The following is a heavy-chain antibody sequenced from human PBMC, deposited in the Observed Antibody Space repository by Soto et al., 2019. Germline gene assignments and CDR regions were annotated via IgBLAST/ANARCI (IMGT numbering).Heavy chain of an antibody. CDR1: GFTFSSYG. J-gene: IGHJ6*02. Sequence: QVQLVESGGGVVQPGRSLRLSCAASGFTFSSYGMHWVRQAPGKGLEWVAVISYDGSNKYYADSVKGRFTISRDNSKNTLYLQMNSLRAEDTAVYYCAKEGRAYGMDVWGQGTTVTVSS. V-gene: IGHV3-30*18. CDR2: ISYDGSNK. CDR3: AKEGRAYGMDV.